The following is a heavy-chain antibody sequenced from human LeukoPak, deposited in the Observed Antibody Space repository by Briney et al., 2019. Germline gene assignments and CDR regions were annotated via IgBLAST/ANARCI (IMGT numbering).Heavy chain of an antibody. CDR2: IKQDGSEK. V-gene: IGHV3-7*01. D-gene: IGHD3-9*01. J-gene: IGHJ4*02. Sequence: PGGSLRLSCAASGFTFSSYWMSWVRQALGKGLEWVANIKQDGSEKYYVDSVKGRFTISRDNAKNSLYLQMNSLRAEDTAVYYCARLVTRDLTGYLRTDYFDYWGQGTLVTVSS. CDR1: GFTFSSYW. CDR3: ARLVTRDLTGYLRTDYFDY.